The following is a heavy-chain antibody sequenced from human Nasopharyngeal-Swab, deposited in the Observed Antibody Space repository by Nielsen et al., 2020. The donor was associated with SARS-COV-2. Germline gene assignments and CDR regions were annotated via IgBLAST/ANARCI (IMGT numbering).Heavy chain of an antibody. D-gene: IGHD3-3*01. CDR2: INHRGST. V-gene: IGHV4-34*01. Sequence: SETLSLTCAVYGGSFSGYYWSWNRQLPGKGLEWIGEINHRGSTHYNPSPKSRVTISVDTSKNQFSLKLSSVTAADTAVYYCAREAFRGVTIFGVVSWGMDVWGQGTTVTVSS. CDR1: GGSFSGYY. J-gene: IGHJ6*02. CDR3: AREAFRGVTIFGVVSWGMDV.